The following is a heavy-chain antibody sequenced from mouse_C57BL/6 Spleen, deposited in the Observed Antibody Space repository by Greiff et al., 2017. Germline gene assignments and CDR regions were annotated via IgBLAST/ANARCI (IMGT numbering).Heavy chain of an antibody. CDR2: IRSKSNNYAT. Sequence: EVQRVESGGGLVQPKGSLKLSCAASGFSFNTYAMNWVRQAPGKGLEWVARIRSKSNNYATYYADSVKDRFTISRDDSESMLYLQMNNLKTEDTAMYYCVRHEDYSNYVYFDYWGQGTTLTVSS. D-gene: IGHD2-5*01. CDR1: GFSFNTYA. J-gene: IGHJ2*01. CDR3: VRHEDYSNYVYFDY. V-gene: IGHV10-1*01.